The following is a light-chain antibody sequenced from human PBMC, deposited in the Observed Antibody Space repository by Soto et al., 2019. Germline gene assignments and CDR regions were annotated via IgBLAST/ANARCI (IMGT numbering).Light chain of an antibody. CDR1: QSVSSY. V-gene: IGKV3-11*01. CDR3: QQRSSWPLT. J-gene: IGKJ4*01. Sequence: EIVLTQSPATLSLSPGERATLSCRASQSVSSYLGWYQQKPRQAPRLLIYDASNRATGIPARFSGSGSGTDFTLTISSLEPEDFAVYYCQQRSSWPLTFGGGTKVEIK. CDR2: DAS.